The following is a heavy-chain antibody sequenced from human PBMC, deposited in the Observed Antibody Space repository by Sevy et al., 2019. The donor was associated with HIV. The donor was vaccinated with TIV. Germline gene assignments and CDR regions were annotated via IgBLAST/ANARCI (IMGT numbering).Heavy chain of an antibody. D-gene: IGHD2-15*01. CDR2: INSDGSST. CDR1: GFTFSGYW. Sequence: GGSLRLSCAASGFTFSGYWMHWVRQAPGKGLVWVSLINSDGSSTNYADSVKGRFTISRDNAKNTLYLQMNSLRAEDTAVYYCGRSGVDNKYDYWGQGTLVTVSS. J-gene: IGHJ4*02. V-gene: IGHV3-74*01. CDR3: GRSGVDNKYDY.